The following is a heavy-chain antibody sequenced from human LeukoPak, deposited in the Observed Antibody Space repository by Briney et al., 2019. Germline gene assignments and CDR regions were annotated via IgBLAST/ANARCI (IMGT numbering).Heavy chain of an antibody. CDR2: IYYSGTT. CDR3: VRHSSGRSGPNFDY. J-gene: IGHJ4*02. Sequence: PSETLSLTCTVSGGSISTYYWSWIRQPPGNGLEWIGYIYYSGTTRYNPSLKSRVTISIDTSKNQFSLKLNSVTAADTAVYYCVRHSSGRSGPNFDYWGQGTLVTVSS. D-gene: IGHD6-19*01. CDR1: GGSISTYY. V-gene: IGHV4-59*08.